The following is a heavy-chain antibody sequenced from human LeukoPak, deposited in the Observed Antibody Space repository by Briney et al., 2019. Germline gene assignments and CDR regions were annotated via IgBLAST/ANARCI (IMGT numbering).Heavy chain of an antibody. V-gene: IGHV3-9*03. CDR2: ISWNSGSI. CDR3: AKGVSGFGYYYDSSGYYNYFDY. Sequence: LSLTCAVSGASINSGGHFWGWVRQAPGKGLEWVSGISWNSGSIGYADSVKGRFTISRDNAKNSLYLQMNSLRAEDMALYYCAKGVSGFGYYYDSSGYYNYFDYWGQGTLVTVSS. CDR1: GASINSGGHF. D-gene: IGHD3-22*01. J-gene: IGHJ4*02.